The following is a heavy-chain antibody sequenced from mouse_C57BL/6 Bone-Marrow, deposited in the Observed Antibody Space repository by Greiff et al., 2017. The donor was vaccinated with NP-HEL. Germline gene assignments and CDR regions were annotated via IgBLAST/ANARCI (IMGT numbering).Heavy chain of an antibody. J-gene: IGHJ2*01. CDR3: ARIVYYYGSSLFFDY. CDR2: IWWDDDK. CDR1: GFSLSTFGMG. V-gene: IGHV8-8*01. Sequence: QVTLKESGPGILQPSQTLSLTCSFSGFSLSTFGMGVGWIRQPSGKGLEWLAHIWWDDDKYYNPALKSRLTISKVTSKNQVFLKIANVDTADTATYYCARIVYYYGSSLFFDYWGQGTTLTVSS. D-gene: IGHD1-1*01.